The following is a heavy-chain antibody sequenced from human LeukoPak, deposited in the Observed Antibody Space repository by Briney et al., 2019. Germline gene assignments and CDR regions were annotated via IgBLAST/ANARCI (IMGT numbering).Heavy chain of an antibody. CDR2: IKQDGSEK. CDR3: AGRTGFIIKD. V-gene: IGHV3-7*03. J-gene: IGHJ4*02. CDR1: GFTFSLYW. Sequence: GGSLRLSRAASGFTFSLYWMNWVRRAPGKGLEWVANIKQDGSEKNYVDSVKGRFTISRDNAKNSLYLQMNNLRVEDTAMYYCAGRTGFIIKDWGQGTLVTVSS. D-gene: IGHD3-9*01.